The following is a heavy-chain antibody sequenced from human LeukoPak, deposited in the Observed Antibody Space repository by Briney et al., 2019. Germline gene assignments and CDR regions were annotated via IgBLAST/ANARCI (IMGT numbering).Heavy chain of an antibody. CDR1: GFTFSSYS. V-gene: IGHV3-21*01. Sequence: GGSLRLSCAASGFTFSSYSMNWVRQAPGKGLEWVSTISSGTGSYIYYADSVRGRFTISRDNAKNSLYLQMNSLRAEDTAVYYCARCSGVFGSSGYWGQGTLVTVSS. CDR3: ARCSGVFGSSGY. D-gene: IGHD6-6*01. J-gene: IGHJ4*02. CDR2: ISSGTGSYI.